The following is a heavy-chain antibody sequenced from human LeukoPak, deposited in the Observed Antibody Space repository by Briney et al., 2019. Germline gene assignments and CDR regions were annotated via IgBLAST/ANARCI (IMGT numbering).Heavy chain of an antibody. Sequence: GGSLRLSCAASGFTFSSYSMNWVRQAPGKGLEWVSSISSSGSYIYYADSVKGRFTISRDNAKNSLYLQMNSLRAEDTAVYYCARDSGQYCSSTSCYFQHWGQGTLVTVSS. CDR3: ARDSGQYCSSTSCYFQH. V-gene: IGHV3-21*01. CDR2: ISSSGSYI. CDR1: GFTFSSYS. D-gene: IGHD2-2*01. J-gene: IGHJ1*01.